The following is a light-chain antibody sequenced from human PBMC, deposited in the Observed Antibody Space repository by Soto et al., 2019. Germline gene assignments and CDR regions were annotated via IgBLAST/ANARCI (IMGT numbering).Light chain of an antibody. V-gene: IGKV3D-11*01. CDR3: QQRSNWHQGS. CDR1: QGVSSY. Sequence: EIVLTQAPATLSLSPGERDTLSCRASQGVSSYLAWYQQKPGQAPRLLIYDASNMATGIPARFSGSGPGTDFSLTISSLEPEDFAVYDGQQRSNWHQGSFGGGTTVESK. J-gene: IGKJ4*01. CDR2: DAS.